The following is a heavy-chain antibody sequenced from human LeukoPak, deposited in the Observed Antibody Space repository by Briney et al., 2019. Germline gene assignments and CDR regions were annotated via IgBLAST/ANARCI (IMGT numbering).Heavy chain of an antibody. D-gene: IGHD5-24*01. CDR1: EFSVGSNY. CDR3: ARDQMATAFDY. J-gene: IGHJ4*02. V-gene: IGHV3-66*01. Sequence: GGSLRLSCAASEFSVGSNYMTWVRQAPGKGLEWVSLIYSGGSTYYADSVKGRFTISRDNSKNTLYLQMNSLRAEDTAVYYCARDQMATAFDYWGQGTLVTVSS. CDR2: IYSGGST.